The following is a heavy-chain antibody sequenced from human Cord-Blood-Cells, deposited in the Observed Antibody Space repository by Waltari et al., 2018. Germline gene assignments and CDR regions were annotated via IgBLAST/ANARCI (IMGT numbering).Heavy chain of an antibody. V-gene: IGHV1-2*02. Sequence: QVPLVQSGAEVKKPGASVKFSCQASGYTFTGYYMHRVRQAPGQGLEWMGWINPNSGGTNYAQKFQDRVTMTRDTSISTAYMELSRLRSDDTAVYYCARDLTGERGAFDIWGQGTMVTVSS. D-gene: IGHD7-27*01. CDR2: INPNSGGT. CDR1: GYTFTGYY. CDR3: ARDLTGERGAFDI. J-gene: IGHJ3*02.